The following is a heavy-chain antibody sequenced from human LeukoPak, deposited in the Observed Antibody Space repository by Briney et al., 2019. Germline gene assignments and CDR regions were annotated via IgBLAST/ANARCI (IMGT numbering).Heavy chain of an antibody. CDR3: ARDKDSSGWYRGGNNWFDP. D-gene: IGHD6-19*01. Sequence: ASVKVSCKASGYTFTSYGISWVRQAPGQGLEWMGWISAYNGNTNYAQKLQGRVTMTTDTSTSTAYMELRSLRSDDTAVYYCARDKDSSGWYRGGNNWFDPWGQGTLVTVSS. CDR2: ISAYNGNT. V-gene: IGHV1-18*01. J-gene: IGHJ5*02. CDR1: GYTFTSYG.